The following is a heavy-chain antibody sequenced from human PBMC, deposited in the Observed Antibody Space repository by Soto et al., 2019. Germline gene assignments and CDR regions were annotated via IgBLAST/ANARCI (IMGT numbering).Heavy chain of an antibody. CDR1: GGSISSGGYY. Sequence: SETLSLTCTVSGGSISSGGYYWSWIRQHPGKGLEWIGYIFYSGSTYYNPSLKSRVTILLDTSKNQFSLKLSSLTSADTAVYYCASFIISGWFDPWGQGTLVTVSS. CDR2: IFYSGST. V-gene: IGHV4-31*03. J-gene: IGHJ5*02. D-gene: IGHD3-10*01. CDR3: ASFIISGWFDP.